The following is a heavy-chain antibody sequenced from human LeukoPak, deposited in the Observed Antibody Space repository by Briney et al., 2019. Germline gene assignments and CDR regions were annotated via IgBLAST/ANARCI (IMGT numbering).Heavy chain of an antibody. V-gene: IGHV3-23*01. D-gene: IGHD4-17*01. CDR2: ILSTGTT. J-gene: IGHJ5*02. CDR3: ATVKYDYGDPVGWFDP. CDR1: GFPFSASA. Sequence: PGGSLRLSCAASGFPFSASAMTWVRQAPGKGLEWVSHILSTGTTYYADSVRGRFIISRDNSKNTLYLLMTSLRADDTAVYYCATVKYDYGDPVGWFDPWGQGTLVTVSS.